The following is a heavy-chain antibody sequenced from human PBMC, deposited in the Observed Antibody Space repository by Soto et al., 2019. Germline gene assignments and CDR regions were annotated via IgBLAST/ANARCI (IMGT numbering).Heavy chain of an antibody. V-gene: IGHV3-9*01. D-gene: IGHD3-3*01. CDR1: GFTFEDYA. J-gene: IGHJ5*02. CDR3: ATEPSVGWFPHNWFDP. CDR2: ISWNSGNI. Sequence: EVQLVESGGGLVQPGRSLRLSCAASGFTFEDYAMHWVRQAPGKGLEWVSGISWNSGNIGYAESVKGRFTISRDNAKNSLYLQMNSLRTEDTAFYYCATEPSVGWFPHNWFDPWGQGTLVTVSS.